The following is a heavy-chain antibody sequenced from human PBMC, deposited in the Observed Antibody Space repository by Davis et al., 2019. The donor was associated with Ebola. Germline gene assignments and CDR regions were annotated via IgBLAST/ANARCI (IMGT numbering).Heavy chain of an antibody. D-gene: IGHD2-15*01. V-gene: IGHV3-21*05. Sequence: GESLKIPCAASGFTFSSYELNWVRQAPGKGLEWVSYISSSSSYIYYADSVKGRFTISRDNAKNSLYLQMNSLRAEDTDVYYCGVVAATAPDYWGQGTLVTVSS. J-gene: IGHJ4*02. CDR1: GFTFSSYE. CDR3: GVVAATAPDY. CDR2: ISSSSSYI.